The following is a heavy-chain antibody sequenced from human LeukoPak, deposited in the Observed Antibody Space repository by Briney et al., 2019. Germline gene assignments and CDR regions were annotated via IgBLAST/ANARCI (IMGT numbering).Heavy chain of an antibody. D-gene: IGHD6-19*01. CDR1: GYTLTELS. V-gene: IGHV1-24*01. Sequence: GASVKVSCKVSGYTLTELSMHWVRQAPGKGLEWMGSFDPEDGETIYAQKFQGRVTMTEDTSTDTAYMELSSLRSEDTAVYYCATAPIIAVAGTPYYFDYWGQGTLVTVSS. J-gene: IGHJ4*02. CDR3: ATAPIIAVAGTPYYFDY. CDR2: FDPEDGET.